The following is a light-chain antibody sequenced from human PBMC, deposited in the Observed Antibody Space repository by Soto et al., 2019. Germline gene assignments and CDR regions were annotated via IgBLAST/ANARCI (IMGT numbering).Light chain of an antibody. V-gene: IGLV2-14*01. J-gene: IGLJ1*01. CDR2: EVT. Sequence: QSALTQPASVSGSPGQSITISCTGTISDIGSYDYVSWYQQHPGKAPNLIIYEVTDRPSGVSNRFSGYKSGNTASLTISGLQAEDEADYCWSSFTSTSTRLFGSGTKVTV. CDR1: ISDIGSYDY. CDR3: SSFTSTSTRL.